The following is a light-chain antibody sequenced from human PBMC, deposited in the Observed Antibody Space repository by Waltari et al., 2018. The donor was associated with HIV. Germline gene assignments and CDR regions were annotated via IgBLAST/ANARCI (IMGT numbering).Light chain of an antibody. CDR3: CSHAGNFIFA. Sequence: QSALTQPHSVSGSPGQSLTISCTGTSTSVDTFVSWYQPHPGNAPQGIIYDCNKRPSGLPDRVSGSKSGNTAFLTISGLQAEDEAEYHCCSHAGNFIFAFGTGTKVSVL. CDR2: DCN. J-gene: IGLJ1*01. CDR1: STSVDTF. V-gene: IGLV2-11*01.